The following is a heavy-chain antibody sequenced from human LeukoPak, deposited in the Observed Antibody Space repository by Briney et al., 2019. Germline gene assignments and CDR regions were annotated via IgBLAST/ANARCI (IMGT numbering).Heavy chain of an antibody. CDR3: ATEPNSYFDY. CDR1: GFTFSSYG. D-gene: IGHD4-23*01. Sequence: GGSLRLSCAASGFTFSSYGMHWVRQAPGMGLEWVAVISYDGSNKYYADSVKGRFTVSRDNSKNTLYLQMNSLRAEDTAVYYCATEPNSYFDYWGQGTLVTVSS. V-gene: IGHV3-30*03. CDR2: ISYDGSNK. J-gene: IGHJ4*02.